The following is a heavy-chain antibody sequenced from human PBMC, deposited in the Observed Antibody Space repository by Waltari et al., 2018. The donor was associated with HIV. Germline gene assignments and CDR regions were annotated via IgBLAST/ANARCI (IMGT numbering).Heavy chain of an antibody. D-gene: IGHD3-10*02. CDR1: GFPFDTSA. CDR3: AKDLGDYVWGMFTGAHFDS. J-gene: IGHJ4*02. Sequence: EVRLLESGGHLIQPGGSLRLSCAASGFPFDTSAMNWVRQAPGKGLEWVAAIRGSGEIAESADAVKGRFSISRDKSKNTLFLNMTSLRAEDTALYYCAKDLGDYVWGMFTGAHFDSWGQGTLVTVSS. V-gene: IGHV3-23*01. CDR2: IRGSGEIA.